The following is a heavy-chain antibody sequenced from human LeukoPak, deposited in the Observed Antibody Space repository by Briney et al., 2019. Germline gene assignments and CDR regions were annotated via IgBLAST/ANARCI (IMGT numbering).Heavy chain of an antibody. V-gene: IGHV4-61*01. CDR3: TARTYSSSWYALRHYYYGMDV. CDR2: IYYSGST. J-gene: IGHJ6*02. D-gene: IGHD6-13*01. Sequence: SETLSLTCTVSGGPVSSGSYYWSWIRQPPGKGLEWIGYIYYSGSTNYNPSLKSRVTISVDTSKNQFSLKLSSVTAADTAVYYCTARTYSSSWYALRHYYYGMDVWGQGTTVTVSS. CDR1: GGPVSSGSYY.